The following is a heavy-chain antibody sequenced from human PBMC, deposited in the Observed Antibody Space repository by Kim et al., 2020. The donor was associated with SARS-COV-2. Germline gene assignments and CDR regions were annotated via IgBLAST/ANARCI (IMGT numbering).Heavy chain of an antibody. CDR1: GFTFSSYG. CDR3: ATTRGDYGFIDY. V-gene: IGHV3-30*03. J-gene: IGHJ4*02. CDR2: ISYDGSNK. D-gene: IGHD4-17*01. Sequence: GGSLRLSCAASGFTFSSYGMHWVRQAPGKGLEWVAVISYDGSNKYYADSVKGRFTISRDNSKNTLYLQMNSLRAEDTAVYYCATTRGDYGFIDYWGQGTLVTVSS.